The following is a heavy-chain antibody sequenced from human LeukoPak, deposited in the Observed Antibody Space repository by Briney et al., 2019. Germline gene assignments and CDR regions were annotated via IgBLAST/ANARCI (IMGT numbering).Heavy chain of an antibody. CDR2: IYSSDYT. V-gene: IGHV3-66*01. Sequence: GGSLRLSCAASGFSFSSYAMNWVRQAPGKGLEWVSIIYSSDYTYYVDSVKGRFTISRDNSKNTLYLQMNSLRVEDSAMYYCATERPDSRVLDYWGQGLVVTVSS. CDR3: ATERPDSRVLDY. CDR1: GFSFSSYA. D-gene: IGHD3-10*01. J-gene: IGHJ4*02.